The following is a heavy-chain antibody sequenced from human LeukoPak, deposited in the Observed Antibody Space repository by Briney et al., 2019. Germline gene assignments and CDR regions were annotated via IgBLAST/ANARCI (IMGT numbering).Heavy chain of an antibody. CDR3: ATYSSGFGY. D-gene: IGHD6-19*01. CDR2: INSDGGST. Sequence: GGSLRLSCAASGFTFGNYWMHWVRQAPGKGLVWVSRINSDGGSTSYADSVKGRFTISRDNAENTLYLQMNSLRAEDTAVYYCATYSSGFGYWGQGTLVTVSS. CDR1: GFTFGNYW. V-gene: IGHV3-74*01. J-gene: IGHJ4*02.